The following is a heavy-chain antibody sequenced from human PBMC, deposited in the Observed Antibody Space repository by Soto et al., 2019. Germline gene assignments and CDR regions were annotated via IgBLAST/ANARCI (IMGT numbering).Heavy chain of an antibody. J-gene: IGHJ6*02. CDR2: IKQDGSEK. CDR3: ARDPNIVLVPAALRSYYYYYGMDV. D-gene: IGHD2-2*01. Sequence: GGSVRLSCAASGFTFSSYWMSWVRQAPGKGLEWVANIKQDGSEKYYVDSVKGRFTISRDNAKNSLYLQMNSLRAEDTAVYYCARDPNIVLVPAALRSYYYYYGMDVWGQGTTVTVSS. V-gene: IGHV3-7*01. CDR1: GFTFSSYW.